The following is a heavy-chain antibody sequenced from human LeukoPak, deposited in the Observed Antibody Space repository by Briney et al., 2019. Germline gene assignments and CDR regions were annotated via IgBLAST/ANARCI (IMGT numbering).Heavy chain of an antibody. CDR3: ASEGFTSSWAEINHSDV. J-gene: IGHJ6*04. Sequence: ASVKVSCKASGYTFTSYGISWVQQAPGQGLEWMGWINPNNGRTNYAHNFQDRVTMTTDTSITTAYMELSRLKSDDTAVYYCASEGFTSSWAEINHSDVWGKGTAVTVSS. D-gene: IGHD6-13*01. CDR2: INPNNGRT. V-gene: IGHV1-2*07. CDR1: GYTFTSYG.